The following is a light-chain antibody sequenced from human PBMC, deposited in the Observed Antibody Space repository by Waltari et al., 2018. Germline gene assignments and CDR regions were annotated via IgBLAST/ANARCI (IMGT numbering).Light chain of an antibody. Sequence: QSALTQPASVSGSPGQSITISCPGTSSDVGGSNYASWYQQHPGKAPKLMIYEVSNRPSGVSNRFSGSKSGNTASLTISGLQAEDEADYYCSSYTSSSFVVFGGGTKLTVL. CDR3: SSYTSSSFVV. CDR1: SSDVGGSNY. CDR2: EVS. V-gene: IGLV2-14*01. J-gene: IGLJ2*01.